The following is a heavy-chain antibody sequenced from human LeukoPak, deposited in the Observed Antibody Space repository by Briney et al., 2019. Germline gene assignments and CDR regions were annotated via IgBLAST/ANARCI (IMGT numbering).Heavy chain of an antibody. J-gene: IGHJ4*02. CDR1: GFTFSSYW. Sequence: PGGSLRLSCAASGFTFSSYWMHWVRQAPGKGLVWVSRINNDGSSTSYADSVKGRFTISRDNAKNTLYLQMNNLRAEDTAVYYCASGYSYGFLFEYWGQGTLVTVSS. CDR3: ASGYSYGFLFEY. CDR2: INNDGSST. V-gene: IGHV3-74*01. D-gene: IGHD5-18*01.